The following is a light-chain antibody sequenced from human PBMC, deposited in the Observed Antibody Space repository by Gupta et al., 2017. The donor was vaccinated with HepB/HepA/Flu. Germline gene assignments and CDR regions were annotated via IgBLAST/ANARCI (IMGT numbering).Light chain of an antibody. Sequence: SYELTQPPPASVSPGQTASITCSGDKLGDKYACWYQQKPGQSPVVVIYQDAKRPAGIPERFSGSNSGNTATLTISGTQAMDEADYYCQAWDSSAVVFGGGTKLAVL. CDR3: QAWDSSAVV. J-gene: IGLJ2*01. CDR2: QDA. CDR1: KLGDKY. V-gene: IGLV3-1*01.